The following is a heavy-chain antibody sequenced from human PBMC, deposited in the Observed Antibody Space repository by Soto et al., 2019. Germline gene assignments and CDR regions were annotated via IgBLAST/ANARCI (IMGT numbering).Heavy chain of an antibody. CDR3: ASLMSSGYYYGMDV. CDR1: GGTFSSYT. V-gene: IGHV1-69*02. CDR2: IIPILGIA. J-gene: IGHJ6*02. D-gene: IGHD3-10*01. Sequence: QVQLVQSGAEVKKPGSSVKVSCKASGGTFSSYTISWVRQAPGQGLEWMGRIIPILGIANYVQKLQGTVTITADKSRSTAYMELSSLRSEDTAVYYCASLMSSGYYYGMDVWDQGTTVTVSS.